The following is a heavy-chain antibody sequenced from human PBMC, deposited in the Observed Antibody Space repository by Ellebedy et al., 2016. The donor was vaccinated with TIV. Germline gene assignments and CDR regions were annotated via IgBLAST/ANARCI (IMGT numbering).Heavy chain of an antibody. CDR2: IIPILGIA. CDR1: GGTFSSYA. CDR3: ARKNLVCVDCTNGVYAYGMDV. D-gene: IGHD2-8*01. V-gene: IGHV1-69*04. J-gene: IGHJ6*02. Sequence: AASVKVSCKASGGTFSSYAISWVRQAPGQGLEWMGRIIPILGIANYAQKFQGRVTITADKSTSTAYMELSSLRSEDTAVYYCARKNLVCVDCTNGVYAYGMDVWGQGTTVTVSS.